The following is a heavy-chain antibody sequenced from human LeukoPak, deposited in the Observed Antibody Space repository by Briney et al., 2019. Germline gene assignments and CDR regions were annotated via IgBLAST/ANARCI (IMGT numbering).Heavy chain of an antibody. D-gene: IGHD3-22*01. CDR3: ATGYYDSSGYPFDY. J-gene: IGHJ4*02. Sequence: ASVKVSCKASGYTFTGYYMHWVRQAPGQGLEWMGRIKPNSGGTNYAQKFQGRVTMTEDTSTDTAYMELSSLRSEDTAVYYCATGYYDSSGYPFDYWGQGTLVTVSS. CDR1: GYTFTGYY. CDR2: IKPNSGGT. V-gene: IGHV1-2*06.